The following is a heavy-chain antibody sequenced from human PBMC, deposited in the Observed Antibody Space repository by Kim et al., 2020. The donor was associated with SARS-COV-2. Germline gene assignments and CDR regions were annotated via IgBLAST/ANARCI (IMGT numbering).Heavy chain of an antibody. CDR3: AKEGDSSFYW. J-gene: IGHJ4*02. D-gene: IGHD3-16*01. Sequence: GGSLRLSCAASGFSFSSYAMSWLRQAPGGGLEWVSAINDIATRTHYADSVKGRFTISRDNSKKTLYLQMNSLRADDTAVYYCAKEGDSSFYWWGQGTLVTVSS. CDR1: GFSFSSYA. V-gene: IGHV3-23*01. CDR2: INDIATRT.